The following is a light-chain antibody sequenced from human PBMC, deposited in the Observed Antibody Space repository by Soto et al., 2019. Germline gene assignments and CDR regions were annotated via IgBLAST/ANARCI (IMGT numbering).Light chain of an antibody. CDR1: ESVSSIY. Sequence: ENVLTQSPGTLSLSPGERATLSCRASESVSSIYVAWYQQKPGQAPTLLIYGASTRATGIPDRFSGSGSGTDFTLTIDRLEPEDFAVYYCQQSLNPKTFGQGNKVEIK. J-gene: IGKJ1*01. CDR2: GAS. CDR3: QQSLNPKT. V-gene: IGKV3-20*01.